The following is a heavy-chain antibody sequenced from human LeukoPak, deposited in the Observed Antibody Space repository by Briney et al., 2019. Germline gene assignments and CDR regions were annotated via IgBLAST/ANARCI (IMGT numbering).Heavy chain of an antibody. Sequence: SETLSLTCTVSGGSISSDSYYWAWIRQPPGKGLEWIASIYHSGSTYYNPSLKSRVTISVDTSRNQFSLKLNSVTAADTAVYYCASLAVAGLSEGYWGQGTLVIVSS. D-gene: IGHD6-19*01. V-gene: IGHV4-39*01. CDR3: ASLAVAGLSEGY. CDR1: GGSISSDSYY. J-gene: IGHJ4*02. CDR2: IYHSGST.